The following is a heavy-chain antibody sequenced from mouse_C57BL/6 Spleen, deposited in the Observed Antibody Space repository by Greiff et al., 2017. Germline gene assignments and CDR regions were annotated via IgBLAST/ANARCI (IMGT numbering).Heavy chain of an antibody. D-gene: IGHD2-3*01. J-gene: IGHJ3*01. V-gene: IGHV5-4*03. CDR1: GFTFSSYA. CDR2: ISDGGSYT. Sequence: EVMLVESGGGLVKPGGSLKLSCAASGFTFSSYAMSWVRQTPEKRLEWVATISDGGSYTYYPDNVKGRFTISRDNAKNNLYLQMMHLKSEDTAMYYCAVNPLKDGLAYWGQGTLVTVSA. CDR3: AVNPLKDGLAY.